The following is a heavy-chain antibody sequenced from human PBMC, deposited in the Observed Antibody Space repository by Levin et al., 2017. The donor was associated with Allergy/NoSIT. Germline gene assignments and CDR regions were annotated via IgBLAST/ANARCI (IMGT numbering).Heavy chain of an antibody. Sequence: PGGSLRLSCAASGFTFSSYAMHWVRQAPGKGLEWVAVISYDGSNKYYADSVKGRFTISRDNSKNTLYLQMNSLRAEDTAVYYCARDRTPWLRNYGGCFDYWGQGTLVTVSS. V-gene: IGHV3-30-3*01. CDR2: ISYDGSNK. D-gene: IGHD1-7*01. J-gene: IGHJ4*02. CDR3: ARDRTPWLRNYGGCFDY. CDR1: GFTFSSYA.